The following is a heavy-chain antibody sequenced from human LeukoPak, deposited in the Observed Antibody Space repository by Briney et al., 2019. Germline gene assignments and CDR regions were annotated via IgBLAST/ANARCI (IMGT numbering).Heavy chain of an antibody. J-gene: IGHJ4*02. Sequence: ASVKVSCKASGYTFTSYGISWVRQAPGQGREWMGWISAYNGKTNYAQKLQGRVTMTTDTSTSTAYMELRSLRSDDTAVYYCARMPMVRGVIPYFDYWGQGTLVTVSS. CDR3: ARMPMVRGVIPYFDY. CDR1: GYTFTSYG. CDR2: ISAYNGKT. D-gene: IGHD3-10*01. V-gene: IGHV1-18*01.